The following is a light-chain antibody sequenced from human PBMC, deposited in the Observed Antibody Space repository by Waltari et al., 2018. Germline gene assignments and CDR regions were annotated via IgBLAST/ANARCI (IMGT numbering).Light chain of an antibody. J-gene: IGKJ2*01. CDR3: QQSYTMPMYT. V-gene: IGKV1-39*01. CDR2: AVF. CDR1: QDISNN. Sequence: DLQMTQSPSSLSASVGDSVTLTCRASQDISNNLNWYQQKPGKAPDLLIFAVFTLQSGVPSRFSGSGSGTEFTLTISSLQPEDSATYYCQQSYTMPMYTFGQGTKLEIK.